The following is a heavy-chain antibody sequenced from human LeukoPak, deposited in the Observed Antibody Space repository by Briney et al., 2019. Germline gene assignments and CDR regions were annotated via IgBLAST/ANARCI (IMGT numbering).Heavy chain of an antibody. CDR2: MNPNSGNT. CDR1: GYTFTSYD. J-gene: IGHJ6*03. CDR3: ARGSILAYCGGDCYSDCYYYMDV. Sequence: ASVKVSCKASGYTFTSYDINWVRQATGQGLEWMGWMNPNSGNTGYAQKFQGRVTMTRNTSISTAYMELSSLRAEDTAVYYCARGSILAYCGGDCYSDCYYYMDVWGKGTTVTISS. V-gene: IGHV1-8*01. D-gene: IGHD2-21*02.